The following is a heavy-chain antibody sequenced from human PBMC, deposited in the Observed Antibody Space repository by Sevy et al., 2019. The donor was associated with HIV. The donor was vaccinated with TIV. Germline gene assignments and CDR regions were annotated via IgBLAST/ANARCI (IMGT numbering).Heavy chain of an antibody. CDR3: ATDPFSVTTSNDYMDV. CDR1: GFTFSNYW. Sequence: GGSLRLSCAASGFTFSNYWMSWVRQAPGNGLEWVANIQEDGCDKYYVDSVKGRFTISRDNAKNSLYLQMNSLRAEDTAVYYCATDPFSVTTSNDYMDVWGKGTSVTVSS. V-gene: IGHV3-7*01. D-gene: IGHD4-17*01. CDR2: IQEDGCDK. J-gene: IGHJ6*03.